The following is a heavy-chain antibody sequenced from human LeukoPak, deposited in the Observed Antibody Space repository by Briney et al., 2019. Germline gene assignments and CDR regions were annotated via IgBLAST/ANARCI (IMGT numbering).Heavy chain of an antibody. Sequence: GGSLRLSCAASGFTFRSYALSWVRRAPGKGLEWVSDISGSGSTTYYADSVKGRFTISRDNSKNTLYLQMNSLRAEDTAVYYCASGFTSSDYWGQGALVTVSS. V-gene: IGHV3-23*01. CDR3: ASGFTSSDY. CDR1: GFTFRSYA. CDR2: ISGSGSTT. J-gene: IGHJ4*02. D-gene: IGHD6-6*01.